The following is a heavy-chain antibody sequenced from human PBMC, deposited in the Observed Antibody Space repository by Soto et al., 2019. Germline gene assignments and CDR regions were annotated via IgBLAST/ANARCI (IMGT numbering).Heavy chain of an antibody. D-gene: IGHD3-10*02. CDR2: INPKFGDT. Sequence: QVRLVQSGAEVKEPGDSVRVSCEASGYTFTAYHIHWVRQAPGQGLEWMGWINPKFGDTGYAQDFKGRVSMTSDMSISTVYMELSRLTSDDTAIYYCERNMDYYYGRGSGNGHGVWGQGTTVTVFS. J-gene: IGHJ6*02. CDR1: GYTFTAYH. V-gene: IGHV1-2*02. CDR3: ERNMDYYYGRGSGNGHGV.